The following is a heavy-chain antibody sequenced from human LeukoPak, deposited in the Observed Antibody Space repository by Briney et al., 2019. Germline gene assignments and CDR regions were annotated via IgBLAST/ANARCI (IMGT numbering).Heavy chain of an antibody. CDR2: ISGSDSST. V-gene: IGHV3-23*01. Sequence: PGGSLRLSCAASGFTFSSSAMSWVRQAPGKGLEWVSTISGSDSSTHYADSVKGRFTISRDNSKNPLYLQMNSLRADDTAVYYCAKSGYNRFDYWGQGTLVTVSS. CDR1: GFTFSSSA. J-gene: IGHJ4*02. CDR3: AKSGYNRFDY. D-gene: IGHD5-24*01.